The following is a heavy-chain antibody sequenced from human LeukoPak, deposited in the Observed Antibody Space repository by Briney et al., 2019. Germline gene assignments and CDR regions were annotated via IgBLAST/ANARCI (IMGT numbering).Heavy chain of an antibody. CDR2: IRNDGSNK. CDR1: GFTFSIYG. D-gene: IGHD3-16*02. CDR3: AKGGSYRYSWFDP. J-gene: IGHJ5*02. V-gene: IGHV3-30*02. Sequence: PGGSLRLSCAASGFTFSIYGIHWVRQAPGKGLEWVAFIRNDGSNKYYADSVKGRFSISRDNAKNTLYLQTNSLRVEDTAVYYCAKGGSYRYSWFDPWGQGTLVTVSS.